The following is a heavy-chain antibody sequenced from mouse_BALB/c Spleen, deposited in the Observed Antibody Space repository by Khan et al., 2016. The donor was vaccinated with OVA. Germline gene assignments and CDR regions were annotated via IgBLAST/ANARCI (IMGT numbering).Heavy chain of an antibody. Sequence: QVQLKESGSGLVAPSQSLSITCTVSGFSLSRYNIHWVRQPPGKGLEWLGMIWGGGGIDYNSTLKSRLSIRKDKSKSQVLLKMNSLQTDDTTMYYSARADYRYDGYYAMDYWGQGTTVTVSS. V-gene: IGHV2-6-4*01. D-gene: IGHD2-14*01. CDR1: GFSLSRYN. CDR3: ARADYRYDGYYAMDY. CDR2: IWGGGGI. J-gene: IGHJ4*01.